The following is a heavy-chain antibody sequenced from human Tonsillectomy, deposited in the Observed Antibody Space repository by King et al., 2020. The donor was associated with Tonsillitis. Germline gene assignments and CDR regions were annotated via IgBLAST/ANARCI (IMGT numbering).Heavy chain of an antibody. D-gene: IGHD6-19*01. J-gene: IGHJ6*02. CDR2: INPSGGST. CDR1: GYTFTSYY. CDR3: ASQWLVVYGMDV. Sequence: VQLVQSGAEVKKPGASVKVSCKASGYTFTSYYMHWVRQAPGQGLEWMGIINPSGGSTSYAQKFQGRVTMTRDTSTSTVYMELSSLRSGDTAVYYCASQWLVVYGMDVWGQGTTVTVSS. V-gene: IGHV1-46*01.